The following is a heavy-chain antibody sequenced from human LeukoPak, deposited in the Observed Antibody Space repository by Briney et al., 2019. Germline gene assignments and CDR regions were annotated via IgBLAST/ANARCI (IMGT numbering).Heavy chain of an antibody. CDR2: INPNSGVT. D-gene: IGHD3-16*01. Sequence: ASGKVSCKASGYTFTDYYMHWVRQAPGQGLEWMGWINPNSGVTNYAQNFQGRVTMTRDTSISTAYMELTWLSSDDTAVYYCARERSNGGLRLDFWGRGTLVTASS. V-gene: IGHV1-2*02. CDR1: GYTFTDYY. J-gene: IGHJ4*02. CDR3: ARERSNGGLRLDF.